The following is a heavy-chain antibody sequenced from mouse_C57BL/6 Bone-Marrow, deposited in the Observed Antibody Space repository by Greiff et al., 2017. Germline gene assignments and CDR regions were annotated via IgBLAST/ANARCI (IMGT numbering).Heavy chain of an antibody. CDR2: ISSGSSTI. Sequence: EVQLVESGGGLVKPGGSLKLSCAASGFTFSDYGMHWVRQAPEKGLEWVAYISSGSSTIYYADTVKGRFTISRDNAKNTLFLQMTSLRSEDTAMYYCARRYYGSSYEAMDYWGQGTSVTVSS. D-gene: IGHD1-1*01. CDR3: ARRYYGSSYEAMDY. V-gene: IGHV5-17*01. J-gene: IGHJ4*01. CDR1: GFTFSDYG.